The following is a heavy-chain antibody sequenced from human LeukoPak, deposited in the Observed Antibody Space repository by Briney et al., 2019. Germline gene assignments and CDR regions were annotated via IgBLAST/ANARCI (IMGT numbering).Heavy chain of an antibody. J-gene: IGHJ3*02. CDR3: ATYYYDSSGYYYSGYDAFDI. D-gene: IGHD3-22*01. CDR2: IYYSGST. Sequence: PSETLSLTCTVSGGSISSGGYYWSWIRQHPGKGLEWIGYIYYSGSTYYNPSLKSRVTISVDKSKNQFSLKLSSVTAADTAVYYCATYYYDSSGYYYSGYDAFDIWGQGTMVTVSS. CDR1: GGSISSGGYY. V-gene: IGHV4-31*09.